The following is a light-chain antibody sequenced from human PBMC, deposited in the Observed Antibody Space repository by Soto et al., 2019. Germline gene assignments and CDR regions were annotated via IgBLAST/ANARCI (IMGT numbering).Light chain of an antibody. V-gene: IGKV3-20*01. CDR1: QSVSNNY. CDR3: QQYGSSPQT. CDR2: RAS. Sequence: EIVLTQSPGTLSLSPGERSTLSCRASQSVSNNYLAWYQQKPGQAPRLFIYRASSRATGIPDRFSGSGSGTDFTLTVSRLEPEDFAVHYCQQYGSSPQTFGQGTKVEIK. J-gene: IGKJ1*01.